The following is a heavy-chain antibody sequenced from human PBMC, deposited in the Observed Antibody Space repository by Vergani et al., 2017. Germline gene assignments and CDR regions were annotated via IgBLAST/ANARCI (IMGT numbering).Heavy chain of an antibody. CDR1: EYSFGNYW. V-gene: IGHV5-51*01. D-gene: IGHD1-1*01. CDR3: ARHTTYTDS. J-gene: IGHJ4*02. Sequence: EVELVQSGPEMRKPGESLQISCKGSEYSFGNYWIGWVRQMPGKGLEWMGIIYPTDSDTSYSPSFQGQVTISADKSISTAFLQWDSLKASDTALYYCARHTTYTDSWGQGTLLTVSS. CDR2: IYPTDSDT.